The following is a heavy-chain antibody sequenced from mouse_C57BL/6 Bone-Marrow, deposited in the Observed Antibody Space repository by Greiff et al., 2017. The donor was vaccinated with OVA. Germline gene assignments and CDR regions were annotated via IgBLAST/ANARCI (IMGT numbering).Heavy chain of an antibody. CDR1: GYSITSGYY. CDR2: ISYDGSN. V-gene: IGHV3-6*01. J-gene: IGHJ1*03. Sequence: EVKLQESGPGLVKPSQSLSLTCSVTGYSITSGYYWNWIRQFPGNKLEWMGYISYDGSNNYNPSLKNRIYITRDTSKNQFFLKLNSVTTEDTATYYCARENSGYYGSRAWYFDGWGTGTTVTVSS. D-gene: IGHD1-1*01. CDR3: ARENSGYYGSRAWYFDG.